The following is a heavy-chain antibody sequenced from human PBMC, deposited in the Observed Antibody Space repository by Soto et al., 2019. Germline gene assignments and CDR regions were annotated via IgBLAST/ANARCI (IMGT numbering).Heavy chain of an antibody. J-gene: IGHJ4*02. V-gene: IGHV1-8*01. CDR1: GKNFPRYD. Sequence: ASVKVSFQASGKNFPRYDINRVRKATGPGLEWMGWINPNSGNIGYAQTFQGRVTMTRDTAIRTAYMEVSRLRSDDTAVYYCARGRASGSYYLLDYWGQGTLVTVSS. CDR2: INPNSGNI. CDR3: ARGRASGSYYLLDY. D-gene: IGHD3-10*01.